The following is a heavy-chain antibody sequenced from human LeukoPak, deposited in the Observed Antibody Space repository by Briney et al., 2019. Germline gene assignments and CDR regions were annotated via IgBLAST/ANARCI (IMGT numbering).Heavy chain of an antibody. CDR1: GFTFSDYY. CDR3: ARGVVGATKAFDI. CDR2: ISSSGSTI. D-gene: IGHD1-26*01. V-gene: IGHV3-11*01. Sequence: GGSLRLSCAASGFTFSDYYMSWIRQAPGKGPEWVSYISSSGSTIYYADSVKGRFTISRDNAKNSPYLQMNSLRAEDTAVYYCARGVVGATKAFDIWGQGTMVTVSS. J-gene: IGHJ3*02.